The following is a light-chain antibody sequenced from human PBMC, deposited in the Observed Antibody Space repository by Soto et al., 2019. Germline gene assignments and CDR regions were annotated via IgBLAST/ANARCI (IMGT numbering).Light chain of an antibody. CDR3: QQRSNWPPLT. Sequence: EIVMTQSPATLSVSPGERATLSCRASQSVSTNLAWYQQKPGQAPRLLIYGALSRATGIPARFSASGYGTEFTLTISSLEPEDFAVYYCQQRSNWPPLTFGGGTKVEIK. V-gene: IGKV3-15*01. CDR2: GAL. CDR1: QSVSTN. J-gene: IGKJ4*01.